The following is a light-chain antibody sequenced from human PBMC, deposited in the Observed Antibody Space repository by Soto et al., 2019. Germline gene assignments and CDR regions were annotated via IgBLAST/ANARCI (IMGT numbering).Light chain of an antibody. V-gene: IGKV3-11*01. J-gene: IGKJ4*01. CDR2: DAS. Sequence: EVVMTQSPATLSVSPGEVVTLSFSANQSVRTYVAWYQQKAGQAPRLLIYDASNRATGIPARFSGSGSGTDFTLTISSLEPEDFAVYFCQQRINWRSTFGGGTKVDIK. CDR3: QQRINWRST. CDR1: QSVRTY.